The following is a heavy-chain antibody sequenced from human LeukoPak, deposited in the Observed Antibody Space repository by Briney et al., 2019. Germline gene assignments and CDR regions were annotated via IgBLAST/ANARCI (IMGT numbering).Heavy chain of an antibody. D-gene: IGHD6-19*01. V-gene: IGHV3-7*04. CDR2: INQDGSEK. CDR3: ARGVRIAVAGNIDY. CDR1: GFTFTNYW. J-gene: IGHJ4*02. Sequence: GGSLRLSCAASGFTFTNYWMSWVRQAPGKGLEWVASINQDGSEKYYVDSVKGRFTISRDNSKNTLYLQMNSLRAEDTAVYYCARGVRIAVAGNIDYWGQGTLVTVSS.